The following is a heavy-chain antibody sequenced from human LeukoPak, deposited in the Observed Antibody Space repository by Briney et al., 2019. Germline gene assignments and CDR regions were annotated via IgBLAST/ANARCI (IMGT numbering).Heavy chain of an antibody. CDR2: INPSGGST. D-gene: IGHD3-10*01. CDR1: GYTFTSYY. Sequence: ASVKVSCKASGYTFTSYYMHWVRQAPGQGLEWMGIINPSGGSTSYAQKFQGRVTMTRDTSTSTVYMELSSLRSEDTAVYYCARAPFYYYGSGSYYDYWGQGTLVTVSS. CDR3: ARAPFYYYGSGSYYDY. V-gene: IGHV1-46*01. J-gene: IGHJ4*02.